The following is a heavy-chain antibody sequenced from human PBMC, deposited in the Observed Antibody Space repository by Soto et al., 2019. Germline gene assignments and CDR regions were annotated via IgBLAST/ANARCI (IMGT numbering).Heavy chain of an antibody. V-gene: IGHV3-23*01. CDR2: ISGSGGST. J-gene: IGHJ3*02. Sequence: GGALRLSCEASGFTFSSYAISWVRQAPGKGLEWVAAISGSGGSTYYADSVKGRFTISRDNSKNTLYLQMNSLRAEDTAVYYCAEDFALYYYDSRSYQGDAFDIWGQGTMVT. CDR1: GFTFSSYA. CDR3: AEDFALYYYDSRSYQGDAFDI. D-gene: IGHD3-22*01.